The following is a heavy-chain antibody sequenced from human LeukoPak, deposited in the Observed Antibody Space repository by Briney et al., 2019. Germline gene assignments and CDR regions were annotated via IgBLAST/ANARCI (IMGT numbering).Heavy chain of an antibody. CDR3: ALHADTSGWFRGSLDD. J-gene: IGHJ4*02. D-gene: IGHD6-19*01. CDR1: SYSFKNYW. Sequence: GESLKISCKGSSYSFKNYWIAWVRQIPGKGLEWMGIIYPSDSDTRYSPSFQGQVAISADKSTNTAYLQWSSLRASDTAMYYCALHADTSGWFRGSLDDWGQGTLVSVSS. CDR2: IYPSDSDT. V-gene: IGHV5-51*01.